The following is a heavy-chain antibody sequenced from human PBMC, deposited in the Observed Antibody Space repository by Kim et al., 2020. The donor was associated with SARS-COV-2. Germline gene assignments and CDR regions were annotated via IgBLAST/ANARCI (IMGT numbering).Heavy chain of an antibody. CDR3: ARAPEYCSSTSCYIGDY. V-gene: IGHV4-34*01. D-gene: IGHD2-2*02. J-gene: IGHJ4*02. CDR1: GGSFSGYY. CDR2: INHSGST. Sequence: SETLSLTCAVYGGSFSGYYWSWIRQPPGKGLEWIGEINHSGSTNYNPSLKSRVTISVDTSKNQFSLKLSSVTAADTAVYYCARAPEYCSSTSCYIGDYWGQGTLVTVSS.